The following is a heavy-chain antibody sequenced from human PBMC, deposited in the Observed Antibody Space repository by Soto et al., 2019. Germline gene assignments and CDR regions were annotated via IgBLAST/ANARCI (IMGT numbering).Heavy chain of an antibody. CDR2: IYTSGST. Sequence: ETLSLTCTVSGGSISSYYWSWIRQPAGKGLEWIGRIYTSGSTNYNPSLESRVTISVDTSKNQFSLKLSSVTAADTAVYYCARKVVAARGGMDVWGQGTTVTVSS. CDR1: GGSISSYY. V-gene: IGHV4-4*07. D-gene: IGHD2-15*01. J-gene: IGHJ6*02. CDR3: ARKVVAARGGMDV.